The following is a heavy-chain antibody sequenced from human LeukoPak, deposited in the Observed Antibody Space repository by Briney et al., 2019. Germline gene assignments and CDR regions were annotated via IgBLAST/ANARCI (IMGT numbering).Heavy chain of an antibody. CDR2: ISGSGGST. J-gene: IGHJ4*02. CDR3: AKDQRVATTYYFDY. D-gene: IGHD5-24*01. Sequence: PGRSLRLSCAASGFTFSSYAMSWVRQAPGKGLEWVSGISGSGGSTYYADSVKGRFTISRDNSKNTLYLQMNSLRAEDTAVYYCAKDQRVATTYYFDYWGQGTLVTVSS. V-gene: IGHV3-23*01. CDR1: GFTFSSYA.